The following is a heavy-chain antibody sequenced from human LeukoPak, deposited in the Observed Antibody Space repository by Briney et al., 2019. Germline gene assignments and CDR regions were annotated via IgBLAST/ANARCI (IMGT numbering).Heavy chain of an antibody. CDR2: IIPIDGVE. D-gene: IGHD2-8*01. Sequence: GSSVKASCKASGGTSSSYTISWVRQAPGQGLEWMGRIIPIDGVENYAQKFQGRVTITADKLTSTAYMELSSLRSEDTAVYYCARALDCTNGVCFGDDAFDIWGQGTMVTVSS. J-gene: IGHJ3*02. V-gene: IGHV1-69*02. CDR1: GGTSSSYT. CDR3: ARALDCTNGVCFGDDAFDI.